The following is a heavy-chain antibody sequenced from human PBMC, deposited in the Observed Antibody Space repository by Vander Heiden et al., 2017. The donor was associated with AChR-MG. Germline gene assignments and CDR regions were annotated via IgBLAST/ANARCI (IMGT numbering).Heavy chain of an antibody. V-gene: IGHV3-23*01. J-gene: IGHJ6*03. CDR1: GFTFSSYA. D-gene: IGHD3-9*01. Sequence: EVQLLESGGGLVQPGGSLRLPCAASGFTFSSYAMSWVRQAPGKGLEWVSAISGSGGSTYYADSVKGRFTISRDNSKNTLYLQMNSLRAEDTAVYYCAKGVLRYFDWLFNYMDVWGKGTTVTVSS. CDR3: AKGVLRYFDWLFNYMDV. CDR2: ISGSGGST.